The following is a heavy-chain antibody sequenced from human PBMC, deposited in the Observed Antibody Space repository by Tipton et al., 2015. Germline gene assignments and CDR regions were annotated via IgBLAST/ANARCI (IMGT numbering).Heavy chain of an antibody. Sequence: TLSLTCDVSGYSISSGYYWSWIRQPPGKGLVWIGSFFHSGNTFHNPSLRSRVIISVDTSKNQFSLTVTSVTAADTAVYYCARSRYTVTPDSWGQGTLVTVSS. J-gene: IGHJ4*02. CDR3: ARSRYTVTPDS. V-gene: IGHV4-38-2*01. D-gene: IGHD4-17*01. CDR2: FFHSGNT. CDR1: GYSISSGYY.